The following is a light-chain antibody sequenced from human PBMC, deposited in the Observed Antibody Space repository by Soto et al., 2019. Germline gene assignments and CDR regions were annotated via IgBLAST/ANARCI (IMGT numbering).Light chain of an antibody. J-gene: IGKJ5*01. CDR1: QSVGSY. CDR2: DAS. CDR3: QQRSNGLT. V-gene: IGKV3-11*01. Sequence: EIVLTQSPATLSLSPGERATLSCRASQSVGSYLAWYQQKPGQAPRLLIYDASNRATGIPARFSGSGSGTDFILIISGLEPEDSAVYYCQQRSNGLTFGGGARLEIK.